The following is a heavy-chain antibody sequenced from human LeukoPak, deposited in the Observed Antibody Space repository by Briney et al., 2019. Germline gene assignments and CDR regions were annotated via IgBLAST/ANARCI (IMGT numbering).Heavy chain of an antibody. D-gene: IGHD3-22*01. Sequence: GGSLRLSCAASGFTFSSYSMNWVRQAPGKGLEWVSSISSSSSYIYYVDSVMGRFTISRDNAKNSLYLQMNSLRAEDTAVYYCARDPLTYDSSGYPPFDYWGQGTLVTVSS. CDR2: ISSSSSYI. J-gene: IGHJ4*02. CDR1: GFTFSSYS. V-gene: IGHV3-21*01. CDR3: ARDPLTYDSSGYPPFDY.